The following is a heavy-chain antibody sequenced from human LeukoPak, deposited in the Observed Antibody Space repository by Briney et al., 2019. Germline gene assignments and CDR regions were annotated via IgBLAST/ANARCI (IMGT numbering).Heavy chain of an antibody. CDR1: GYTFTSYG. CDR3: ARAIEVSPFYYYGMDA. Sequence: GASVKVSCKASGYTFTSYGISWVRQATGQGLEWMGWISAYNGNTNYAQKLQGRVTMTTDTSTSTAYMELRSLRSDDTAVYYCARAIEVSPFYYYGMDAWGQGTTVTVSS. CDR2: ISAYNGNT. J-gene: IGHJ6*02. V-gene: IGHV1-18*01.